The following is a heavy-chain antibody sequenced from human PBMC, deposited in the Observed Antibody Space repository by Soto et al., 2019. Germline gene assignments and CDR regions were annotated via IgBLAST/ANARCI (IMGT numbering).Heavy chain of an antibody. CDR3: ATASGIAAAGIWFDP. D-gene: IGHD6-13*01. CDR1: GGTFSSYT. Sequence: QVQLVQSGAGVKKPGSSVKVSCKASGGTFSSYTISWVRQAPGQGLEWMGRIIPILGIANYAQKFQGRVTITADKSTSTAYMELSSLRSEDTAVYYCATASGIAAAGIWFDPWGQGTLVTVSS. CDR2: IIPILGIA. V-gene: IGHV1-69*02. J-gene: IGHJ5*02.